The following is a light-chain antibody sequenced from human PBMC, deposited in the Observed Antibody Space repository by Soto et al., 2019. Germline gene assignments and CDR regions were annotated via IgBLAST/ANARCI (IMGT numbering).Light chain of an antibody. V-gene: IGKV2-30*01. CDR1: QSLVSRDGNSS. J-gene: IGKJ1*01. Sequence: DVVMTQSPLSRSATHGQPGSISCRSSQSLVSRDGNSSLKWFQQRPGQSPRGLIYKVSKRDSVVPDRLSVIGSGTAFTLKLTGLEAQDVGVYCCIQRAHWPWTFGPGTRV. CDR2: KVS. CDR3: IQRAHWPWT.